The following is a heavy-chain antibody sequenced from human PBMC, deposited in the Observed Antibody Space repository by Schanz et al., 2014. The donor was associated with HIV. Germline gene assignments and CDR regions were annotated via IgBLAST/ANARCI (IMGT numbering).Heavy chain of an antibody. Sequence: QMQLVESGGGVVRPGRSLKLSCAASGFSFDNYGMHWVRQAPGKGLEWVAVISYDGTNKYYADSVKGRFTISRDNSKNTLYLQMKSLRPEDRAVYYCAKDRNYYDSRYRGKGNYYYYYGMDVWGQGTAVTVSS. D-gene: IGHD3-22*01. CDR2: ISYDGTNK. CDR3: AKDRNYYDSRYRGKGNYYYYYGMDV. J-gene: IGHJ6*02. V-gene: IGHV3-30*18. CDR1: GFSFDNYG.